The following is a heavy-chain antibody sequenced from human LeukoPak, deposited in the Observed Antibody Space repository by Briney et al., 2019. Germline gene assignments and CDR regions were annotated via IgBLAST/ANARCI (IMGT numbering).Heavy chain of an antibody. Sequence: PSETLSLTCTVSGGSISSSSYYWGWIRQPPGKGLEWIGSIYYSGSTYYNPPLKGRVTISVDTSKNQFSLKLSSVTAADTAVYYCARGDPYYYDSSGYYVDYWGQGTLVTVSS. V-gene: IGHV4-39*07. CDR1: GGSISSSSYY. CDR3: ARGDPYYYDSSGYYVDY. J-gene: IGHJ4*02. D-gene: IGHD3-22*01. CDR2: IYYSGST.